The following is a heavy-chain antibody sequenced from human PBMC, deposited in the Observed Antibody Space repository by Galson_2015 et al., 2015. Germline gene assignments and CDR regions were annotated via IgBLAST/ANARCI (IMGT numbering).Heavy chain of an antibody. D-gene: IGHD3-22*01. CDR2: IYYSGST. CDR1: GGSISSGGYY. CDR3: ARDGATMKASFDP. Sequence: LSLTCTVSGGSISSGGYYWSWIRQHPGKGLEWIGYIYYSGSTYYNPSLKSRVTISVDTSRNQFSLKLSSVTAADTAVYYCARDGATMKASFDPWGQGTLVTVSS. J-gene: IGHJ5*02. V-gene: IGHV4-31*03.